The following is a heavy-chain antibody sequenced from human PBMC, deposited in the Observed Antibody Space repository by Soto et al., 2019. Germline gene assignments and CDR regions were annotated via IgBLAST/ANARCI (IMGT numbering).Heavy chain of an antibody. Sequence: ESLKISCKSYGYSFTTYWIAWVRQMPGKGLEWMGSIHPGESDTRYSPSFQGRVTISADRSITTAYLQWSSLKASDTAMYYCARHEATYYNFYGMDVWGQGTTVTV. CDR3: ARHEATYYNFYGMDV. CDR1: GYSFTTYW. V-gene: IGHV5-51*01. CDR2: IHPGESDT. J-gene: IGHJ6*02.